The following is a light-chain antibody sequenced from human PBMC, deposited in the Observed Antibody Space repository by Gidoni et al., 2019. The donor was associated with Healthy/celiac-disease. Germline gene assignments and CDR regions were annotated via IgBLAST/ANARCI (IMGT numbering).Light chain of an antibody. CDR1: QSVSSY. CDR3: QQRSNWLT. Sequence: EIVLTQSPATLSLSPGERATLSCRASQSVSSYLAWYQQKPGQDPRLLIYDASNRATGIQARFSGSWSGTDFTLTISSLEPEDFAVYYCQQRSNWLTFGGXTKVEIK. J-gene: IGKJ4*01. CDR2: DAS. V-gene: IGKV3-11*01.